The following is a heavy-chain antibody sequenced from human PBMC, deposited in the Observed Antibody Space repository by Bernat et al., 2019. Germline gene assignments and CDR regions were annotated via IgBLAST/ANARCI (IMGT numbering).Heavy chain of an antibody. CDR2: IKSKTDGGTT. Sequence: EVQLVESGGGLVKPGGSLRLSCAASGFTFSNAWMSWVRQAPGKGLEWVGRIKSKTDGGTTDYAAPMKGRFTISRDDSKNTLYLQMNSLKTEDTAVYYCTTGVITFGGVIADAFDIWGQGTMVTVSS. J-gene: IGHJ3*02. V-gene: IGHV3-15*01. D-gene: IGHD3-16*02. CDR3: TTGVITFGGVIADAFDI. CDR1: GFTFSNAW.